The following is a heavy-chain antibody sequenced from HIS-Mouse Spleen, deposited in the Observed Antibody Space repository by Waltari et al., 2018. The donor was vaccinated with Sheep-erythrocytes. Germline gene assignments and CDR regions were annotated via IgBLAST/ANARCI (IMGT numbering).Heavy chain of an antibody. CDR3: ARAVAGTPDAFDI. V-gene: IGHV3-7*01. CDR1: GFTFSSYW. D-gene: IGHD1-7*01. J-gene: IGHJ3*02. Sequence: EVQLMESGGGLVQPGGSLRLSCAASGFTFSSYWMSWVRQAPGKGLEWVANIKQDGSEKYYVDSVKGRFTISRDNAKNSLYLQMNSLRAEDTAVYYCARAVAGTPDAFDIWVQGTMVTVSS. CDR2: IKQDGSEK.